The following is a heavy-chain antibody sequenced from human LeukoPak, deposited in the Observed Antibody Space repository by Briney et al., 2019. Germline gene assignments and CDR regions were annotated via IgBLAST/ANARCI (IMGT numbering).Heavy chain of an antibody. CDR2: IIPIFDTS. CDR3: AKGTVYGSGSYYSGMFDY. Sequence: GASVKVSCKASGGTFSNYAITWVRQAPGHGLEWMGGIIPIFDTSNYAQKFQGRVTITADKSTSTAYMELSSLRSEDTAVYYCAKGTVYGSGSYYSGMFDYWGQGTLVTVSS. J-gene: IGHJ4*02. V-gene: IGHV1-69*06. CDR1: GGTFSNYA. D-gene: IGHD3-10*01.